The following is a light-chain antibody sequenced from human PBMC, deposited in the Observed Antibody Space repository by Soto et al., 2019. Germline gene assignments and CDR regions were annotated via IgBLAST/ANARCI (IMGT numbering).Light chain of an antibody. J-gene: IGLJ3*02. CDR1: SSNIGAGYD. CDR3: QSYYSSLSVWV. CDR2: GNN. V-gene: IGLV1-40*01. Sequence: QSVLTQPPSVSGAPGQRVTISCTGSSSNIGAGYDVHWYHQLPGTAPKLLIYGNNNRPSGVPDRFSGSRSATSASLAITWLQAEDEADYYCQSYYSSLSVWVFGGGTKLTVL.